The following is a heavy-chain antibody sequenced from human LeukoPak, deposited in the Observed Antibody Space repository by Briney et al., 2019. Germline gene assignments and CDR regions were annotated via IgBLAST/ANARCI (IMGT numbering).Heavy chain of an antibody. D-gene: IGHD3-16*01. J-gene: IGHJ5*02. Sequence: SETLSLTCTVSGYSISSGYYWGWIRQPPGKGLEWIGSIYHSGSTYYNPSLKSRVTISVDTSKNQFSLKLSSVTAADTAVYYCARAMITFGGVRNNWFDPWGQGTLVTVSS. V-gene: IGHV4-38-2*02. CDR2: IYHSGST. CDR1: GYSISSGYY. CDR3: ARAMITFGGVRNNWFDP.